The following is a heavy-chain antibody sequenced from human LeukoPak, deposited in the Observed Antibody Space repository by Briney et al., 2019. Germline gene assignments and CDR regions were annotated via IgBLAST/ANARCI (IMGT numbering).Heavy chain of an antibody. J-gene: IGHJ4*02. CDR3: APADYDSSGYYFDY. CDR2: ISGSGGST. V-gene: IGHV3-23*01. Sequence: GGSLRLSCAASGFTFSSYAMSWVRQAPGKGLEWVSAISGSGGSTYYADSVKGRFTISRDNSKNTLYLRMNSLRAEDTAVYYCAPADYDSSGYYFDYWGQGTLVTVSS. D-gene: IGHD3-22*01. CDR1: GFTFSSYA.